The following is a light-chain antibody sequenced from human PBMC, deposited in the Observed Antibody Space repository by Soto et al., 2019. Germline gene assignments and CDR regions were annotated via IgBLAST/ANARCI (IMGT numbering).Light chain of an antibody. J-gene: IGKJ2*01. CDR2: AAS. V-gene: IGKV1-39*01. CDR3: QQSYSTPLT. CDR1: QNIGTY. Sequence: DIQMTQSPSSLSASVGDRVTITCRASQNIGTYVNWYQQKPGKAPNLLIYAASTLQSDVPSRFSGSGSGTDFTLTISSLQPEDSATYYCQQSYSTPLTFGRGTKLEIK.